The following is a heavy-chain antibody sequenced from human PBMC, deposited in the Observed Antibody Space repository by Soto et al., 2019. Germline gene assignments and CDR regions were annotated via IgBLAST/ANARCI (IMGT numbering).Heavy chain of an antibody. CDR3: VREHDDYEDAFDI. J-gene: IGHJ3*02. V-gene: IGHV3-23*01. CDR2: ISGRGGDS. Sequence: EVQLLESGGGLVQPGGSLTLSCAAFGFTFTNYAVSWVRQAPGKGLEWVSNISGRGGDSYYTDSVKGRFTISRDNSKNTLYMQMNSVRAEDTAVYYCVREHDDYEDAFDIWGQGTMVTVSS. D-gene: IGHD4-17*01. CDR1: GFTFTNYA.